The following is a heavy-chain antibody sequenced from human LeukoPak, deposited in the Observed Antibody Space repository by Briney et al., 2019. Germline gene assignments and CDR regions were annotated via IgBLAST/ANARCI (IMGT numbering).Heavy chain of an antibody. CDR2: IYGGGET. CDR1: GFTFSDYY. J-gene: IGHJ1*01. V-gene: IGHV3-53*01. D-gene: IGHD6-19*01. Sequence: GGSLRLSCAASGFTFSDYYMSWIRQAPGKGLEWVSVIYGGGETFYADSVKGRFTISRDNSKNTMYLQMNSLRAEDTAVYYCARDQREGSAWSWYFQHWGQGTLVTVSS. CDR3: ARDQREGSAWSWYFQH.